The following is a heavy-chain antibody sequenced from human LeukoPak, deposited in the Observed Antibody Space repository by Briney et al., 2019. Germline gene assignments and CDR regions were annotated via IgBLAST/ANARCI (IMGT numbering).Heavy chain of an antibody. CDR1: GFTFSNYW. V-gene: IGHV3-74*01. Sequence: GGSLRLSCAASGFTFSNYWMHWVRQAPGKGLVWLSRINSDARSTSYADSVKGRFTISRDNAKNTLYLQMNSLRAEDTAVYYCAKDSRSVVVTVDPYYCDYWGQGTLVTVSS. J-gene: IGHJ4*02. D-gene: IGHD2-21*02. CDR2: INSDARST. CDR3: AKDSRSVVVTVDPYYCDY.